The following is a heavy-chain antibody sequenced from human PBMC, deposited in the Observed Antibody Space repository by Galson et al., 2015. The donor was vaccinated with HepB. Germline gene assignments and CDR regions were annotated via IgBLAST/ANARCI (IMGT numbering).Heavy chain of an antibody. CDR2: IRSKTYGETT. CDR1: GFTFGDYG. D-gene: IGHD6-19*01. Sequence: SLRLSCAGSGFTFGDYGVSWFRQAPGKGLEWIGFIRSKTYGETTEHAASLRGRFTISRDDSKNMGYLQMNSLKTEDTGVYYCTAFWDYSGWVLSARVDHWGQGTLVTVSS. CDR3: TAFWDYSGWVLSARVDH. V-gene: IGHV3-49*03. J-gene: IGHJ4*02.